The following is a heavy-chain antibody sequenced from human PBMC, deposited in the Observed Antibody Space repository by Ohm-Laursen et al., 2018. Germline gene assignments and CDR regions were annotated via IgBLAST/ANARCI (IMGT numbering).Heavy chain of an antibody. CDR3: ARVTVIYYRGWDYYYGMDV. D-gene: IGHD4-11*01. CDR2: IDHSGST. Sequence: GTLSLTCTVSGGSINSYYWSWIQQPPGKGLEWIGEIDHSGSTNYNPSLKSRVTISVDASKNQFSLKLSSVTAADTAVYYCARVTVIYYRGWDYYYGMDVWGQGTTVTVSS. V-gene: IGHV4-34*01. J-gene: IGHJ6*02. CDR1: GGSINSYY.